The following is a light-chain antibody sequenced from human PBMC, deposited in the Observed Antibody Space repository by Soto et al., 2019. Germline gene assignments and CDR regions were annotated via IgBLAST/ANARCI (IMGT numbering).Light chain of an antibody. CDR3: QQYGSSPPT. CDR2: GTS. V-gene: IGKV3-20*01. CDR1: QSVSSSY. Sequence: EIVLTQSPGTLSLSPGERATLSCRASQSVSSSYFAWYQQKPGQAPRLLIYGTSSRATGIPDRFSGSGSGTDFTLTISRLEPEDFAVYSCQQYGSSPPTFGQGTKVEIK. J-gene: IGKJ1*01.